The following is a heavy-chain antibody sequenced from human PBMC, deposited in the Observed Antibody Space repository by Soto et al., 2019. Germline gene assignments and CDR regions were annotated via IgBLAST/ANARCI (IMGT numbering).Heavy chain of an antibody. CDR3: ARDRGYSCFDY. Sequence: GGSLRLSCAASGFTFSSSWMNWVRQAPGKGLEWVAGIKEDGSEKYYVDFVKGRFTISRDNAENSLYLQMNGLRAEDTAVYYCARDRGYSCFDYWGLGTLVTVSS. V-gene: IGHV3-7*01. J-gene: IGHJ4*02. CDR2: IKEDGSEK. CDR1: GFTFSSSW. D-gene: IGHD5-18*01.